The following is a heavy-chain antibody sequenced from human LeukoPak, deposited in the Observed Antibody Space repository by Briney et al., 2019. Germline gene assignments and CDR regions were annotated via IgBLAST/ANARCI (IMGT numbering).Heavy chain of an antibody. Sequence: GGSLRLSCAASGFTFSGYWMSWVRQTPEKGLEWVANIKQDGYEEYYVDSVKGRFTISRDNAKSSLYLQMNSLRADDTAVYYCARDKIVGPTTLDYRGQGTLVTVS. J-gene: IGHJ4*02. CDR1: GFTFSGYW. CDR3: ARDKIVGPTTLDY. CDR2: IKQDGYEE. D-gene: IGHD1-26*01. V-gene: IGHV3-7*01.